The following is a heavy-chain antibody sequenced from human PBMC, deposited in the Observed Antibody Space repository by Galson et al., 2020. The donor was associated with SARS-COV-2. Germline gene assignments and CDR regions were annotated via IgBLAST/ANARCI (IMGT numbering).Heavy chain of an antibody. V-gene: IGHV4-39*07. CDR2: IYYSGST. D-gene: IGHD3-22*01. Sequence: SQTLSLTCTASARSISSSRYYWSWIRQHPGQRLEWIGSIYYSGSTYYNPSLKSRVTISVDTSKNQFSLKLSSVTAADTAVYYCARVRAPSITMIVVVINWYFDLWGRGTLVTVSS. CDR3: ARVRAPSITMIVVVINWYFDL. CDR1: ARSISSSRYY. J-gene: IGHJ2*01.